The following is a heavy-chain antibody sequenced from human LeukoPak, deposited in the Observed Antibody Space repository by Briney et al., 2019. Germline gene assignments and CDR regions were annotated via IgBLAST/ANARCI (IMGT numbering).Heavy chain of an antibody. CDR2: IYYSGST. J-gene: IGHJ3*02. CDR1: GGSISSSSYY. Sequence: SETLSLTCTVSGGSISSSSYYWGWIRQPPGKGLEWIGSIYYSGSTYYNPSLKSRVTISVDMSKNQFSLKLSSVTAADTAVYYCARYGTIFGGMRAFDIWGQGTMVTVSS. V-gene: IGHV4-39*01. CDR3: ARYGTIFGGMRAFDI. D-gene: IGHD3-3*01.